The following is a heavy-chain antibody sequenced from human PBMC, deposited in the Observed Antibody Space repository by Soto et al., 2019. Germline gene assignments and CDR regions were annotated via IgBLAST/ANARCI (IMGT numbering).Heavy chain of an antibody. CDR2: IYYSGNT. J-gene: IGHJ4*02. Sequence: QLQLQESGPGLVKPSETLSLTCTVSGGSISSSSYYWGWIRQPPGKGLEWIGSIYYSGNTYYNPSLKSRVTISVDTSKNQFALKLSCVTAADTAVYYCASYRVAVAGILGWWDYWGQGTLVTVSS. CDR1: GGSISSSSYY. CDR3: ASYRVAVAGILGWWDY. V-gene: IGHV4-39*01. D-gene: IGHD6-19*01.